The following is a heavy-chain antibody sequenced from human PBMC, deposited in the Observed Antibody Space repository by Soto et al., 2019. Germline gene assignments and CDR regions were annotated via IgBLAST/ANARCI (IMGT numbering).Heavy chain of an antibody. V-gene: IGHV3-30*18. CDR3: AKDIGDYYYYGMDV. D-gene: IGHD2-15*01. Sequence: GGSLRLSCAASGFTFSSYGMHWVRQAPGKGLEWVAVISYDGSNKYYADSVKGRFTISRDNSKNTLYLQMNSLRAEDTAVYYCAKDIGDYYYYGMDVWGQGTTVTVSS. CDR2: ISYDGSNK. CDR1: GFTFSSYG. J-gene: IGHJ6*02.